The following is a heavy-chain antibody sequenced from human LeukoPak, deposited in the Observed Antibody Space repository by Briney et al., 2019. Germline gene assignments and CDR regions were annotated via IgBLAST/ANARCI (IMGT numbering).Heavy chain of an antibody. CDR3: ARAGAVAELSDAFDI. V-gene: IGHV4-59*01. Sequence: PSETLSLTCTVSSGSISSYYWSWIRQPPGKGLEWIGYIYYSGSTNYNPSLKSRVTISVDTSKNQFSLKLSSVTAADTAVYYCARAGAVAELSDAFDIWGQGTMVTVSS. CDR2: IYYSGST. J-gene: IGHJ3*02. CDR1: SGSISSYY. D-gene: IGHD6-19*01.